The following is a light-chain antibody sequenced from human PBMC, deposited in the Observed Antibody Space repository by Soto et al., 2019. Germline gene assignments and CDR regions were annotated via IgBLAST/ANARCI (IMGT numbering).Light chain of an antibody. CDR3: SSYTSSSTL. CDR2: AVT. J-gene: IGLJ1*01. Sequence: QSVLTQPASVSGSPGQSITISCTGTSSDVGGYTYVSWYQQHPCTAPKLMIYAVTDRPAGVSSRFSGSKSGNTASLTISGLQAADEADYYCSSYTSSSTLFGTGTKLTVL. CDR1: SSDVGGYTY. V-gene: IGLV2-14*01.